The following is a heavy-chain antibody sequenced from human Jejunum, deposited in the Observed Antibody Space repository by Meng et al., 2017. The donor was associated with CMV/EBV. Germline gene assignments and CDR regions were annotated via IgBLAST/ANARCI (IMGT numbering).Heavy chain of an antibody. CDR1: ASFSDNY. CDR2: VTPSGTA. CDR3: AGAPPVAAPGSYFDS. V-gene: IGHV4-34*01. Sequence: ASFSDNYWAWIRQSPGKELEWIGEVTPSGTATYNPSLESRVTISRDTSKNQFSLRLTSVTVEDTAVYYCAGAPPVAAPGSYFDSWGQGAQVTVSS. J-gene: IGHJ4*02. D-gene: IGHD1-14*01.